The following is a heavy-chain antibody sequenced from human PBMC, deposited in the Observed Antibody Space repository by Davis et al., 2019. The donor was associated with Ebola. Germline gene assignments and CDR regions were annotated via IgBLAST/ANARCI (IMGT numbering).Heavy chain of an antibody. Sequence: MPSETLSLTCTVSGGSISSSSYYWGWIRQPPGKGLEWIGSIYYSGSTYYNPSLKSRVTISVDTSKNQFSLKLSSVTAADTAVYYCARGRKGSWNAVLYYYYGMDVWGKGTTVTVSS. CDR2: IYYSGST. CDR1: GGSISSSSYY. CDR3: ARGRKGSWNAVLYYYYGMDV. J-gene: IGHJ6*04. V-gene: IGHV4-39*01. D-gene: IGHD1-1*01.